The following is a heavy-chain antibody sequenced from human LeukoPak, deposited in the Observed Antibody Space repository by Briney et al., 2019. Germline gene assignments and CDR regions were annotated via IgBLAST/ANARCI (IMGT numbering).Heavy chain of an antibody. Sequence: KPSETLSLTCTVSRGSVSSDYWSWIRQSPGKGLEWIGYIFYPTTTNYNPSLRSRVTMSLDTSNNQFSLDLTSVTGADTAVYYCARSYSFSGTYSAFYFDNWGQGALVTVSS. CDR3: ARSYSFSGTYSAFYFDN. D-gene: IGHD1-26*01. V-gene: IGHV4-59*02. CDR2: IFYPTTT. J-gene: IGHJ4*02. CDR1: RGSVSSDY.